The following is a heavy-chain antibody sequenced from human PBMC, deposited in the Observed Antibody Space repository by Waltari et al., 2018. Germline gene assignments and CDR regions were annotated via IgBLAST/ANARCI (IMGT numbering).Heavy chain of an antibody. D-gene: IGHD3-22*01. CDR1: GINFSSFA. CDR3: ARHLYSIDYLELGN. CDR2: ISDSGVIT. J-gene: IGHJ4*02. Sequence: EVHLLESGGGLAQPGGSLRLSCAASGINFSSFAMRWVRQSPGKGLEWVSGISDSGVITKYADSVKGRFTVSRDNSKNTVFLQLNSLRAEDTAIYYCARHLYSIDYLELGNWGQGTQVTVSS. V-gene: IGHV3-23*01.